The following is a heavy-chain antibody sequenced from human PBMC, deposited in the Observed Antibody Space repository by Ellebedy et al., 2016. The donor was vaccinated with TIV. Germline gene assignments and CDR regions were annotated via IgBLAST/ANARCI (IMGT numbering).Heavy chain of an antibody. D-gene: IGHD5-24*01. J-gene: IGHJ4*02. CDR1: GYTFTSYG. CDR2: INPNSGGT. V-gene: IGHV1-2*02. Sequence: ASVKVSCKASGYTFTSYGISWVRQAPGQGLEWMGWINPNSGGTNYAQKFQGRVTMTRDTSISTAYMELSRLRSDDTAVYYCARLRGYNSLFDYWGQGTLVTVSS. CDR3: ARLRGYNSLFDY.